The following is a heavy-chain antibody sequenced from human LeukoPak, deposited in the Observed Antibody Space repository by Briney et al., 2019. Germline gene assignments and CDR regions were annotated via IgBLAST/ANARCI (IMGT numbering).Heavy chain of an antibody. Sequence: GGSLRLSCEASGFTFSRFSMNWVRQAPGKGLEWVSYISSISSRSTIIHYADSVKGRFTISRDNAKNSLYLQMNSLRAEDTAVYYCAGDKLDYYNYGMDVWGQGTTVTVSS. CDR2: ISSISSRSTII. CDR1: GFTFSRFS. D-gene: IGHD3-10*01. V-gene: IGHV3-48*01. CDR3: AGDKLDYYNYGMDV. J-gene: IGHJ6*02.